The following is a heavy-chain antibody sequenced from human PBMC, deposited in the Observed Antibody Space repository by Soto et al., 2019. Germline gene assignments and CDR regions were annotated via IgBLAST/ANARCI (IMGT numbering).Heavy chain of an antibody. CDR3: ARKTTVTTSGRGACDY. Sequence: QVQLQESGPGLVKPSQALSLICTVSGGSISSAGYHWSWIRQHPGKALEWIGYIYYSGSTYYSPSLKSRLTISLDTSKNQFSLELSSVTAADTAVYYCARKTTVTTSGRGACDYWGQGTLVTVSS. V-gene: IGHV4-31*03. CDR2: IYYSGST. CDR1: GGSISSAGYH. J-gene: IGHJ4*02. D-gene: IGHD4-17*01.